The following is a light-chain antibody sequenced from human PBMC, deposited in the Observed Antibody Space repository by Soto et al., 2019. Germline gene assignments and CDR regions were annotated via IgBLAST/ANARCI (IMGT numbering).Light chain of an antibody. CDR1: QDISNW. V-gene: IGKV1D-12*01. CDR2: AAS. Sequence: DFHLTQSPSSVSASVGDRVTITCRASQDISNWLAWYQQKPGKAPKLLIYAASSLQSGVPSRFSGSRSGTDFALSISTLQPEDSATYYCQQANSFPPYAFGQGTKLEIK. CDR3: QQANSFPPYA. J-gene: IGKJ2*01.